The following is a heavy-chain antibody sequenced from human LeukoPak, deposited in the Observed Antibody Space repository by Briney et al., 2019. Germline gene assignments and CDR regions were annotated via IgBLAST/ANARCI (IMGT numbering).Heavy chain of an antibody. CDR3: ARESADYYDSSGYYYLVYYFDY. D-gene: IGHD3-22*01. CDR2: INPNSGGT. J-gene: IGHJ4*02. V-gene: IGHV1-2*02. Sequence: ASVKVSYKASGYTFTGYYMHWVRQAPGQGLEWMGWINPNSGGTNYAQKFQGRVTMTRDTSISTAYMELSRLRSDDTAVYYCARESADYYDSSGYYYLVYYFDYWGQGTLVTVSS. CDR1: GYTFTGYY.